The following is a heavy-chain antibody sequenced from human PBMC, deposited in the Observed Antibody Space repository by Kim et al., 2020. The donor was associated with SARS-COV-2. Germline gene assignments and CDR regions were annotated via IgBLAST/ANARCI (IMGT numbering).Heavy chain of an antibody. V-gene: IGHV3-48*03. Sequence: SVKGRCTIPRDNARNSLYLQMNSLRAEDTAVYYCARGTRQLWPNSHFVDWGQGTLVTVSS. J-gene: IGHJ4*02. CDR3: ARGTRQLWPNSHFVD. D-gene: IGHD5-18*01.